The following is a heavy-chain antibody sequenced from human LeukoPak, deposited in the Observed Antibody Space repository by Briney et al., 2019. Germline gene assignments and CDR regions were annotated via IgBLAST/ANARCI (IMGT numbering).Heavy chain of an antibody. Sequence: GGSLRLSCAASGFTFSSYWMSWVRQAPGKGLGWVANIKLDGSEKNYVDSVKGRFTISRDNTKNSLYLQMNSLRAEDTAVFYCARDQYDTWSRRGNFDSWGQGTLVIVSS. D-gene: IGHD3-3*01. CDR3: ARDQYDTWSRRGNFDS. CDR2: IKLDGSEK. V-gene: IGHV3-7*03. CDR1: GFTFSSYW. J-gene: IGHJ4*02.